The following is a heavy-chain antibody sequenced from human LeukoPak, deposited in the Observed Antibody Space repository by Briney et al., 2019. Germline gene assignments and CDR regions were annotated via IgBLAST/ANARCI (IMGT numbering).Heavy chain of an antibody. CDR1: GFTFDDYA. V-gene: IGHV3-9*01. Sequence: PGRSLRLSSAASGFTFDDYAMHWVRQAPGKGLGWVSGISWNSGSIGYADSVKGRFTISRDNAKNSLYLQMNSLRAEDTALYYCAKVTYYDFWSGYPQVSYFDYWGQGTLVTVSS. CDR3: AKVTYYDFWSGYPQVSYFDY. CDR2: ISWNSGSI. J-gene: IGHJ4*02. D-gene: IGHD3-3*01.